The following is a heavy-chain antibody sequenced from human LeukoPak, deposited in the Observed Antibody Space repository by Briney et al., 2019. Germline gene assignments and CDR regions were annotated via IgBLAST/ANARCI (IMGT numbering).Heavy chain of an antibody. CDR3: TTDSPLLWFGESLSP. CDR2: IKRKTDGGPT. J-gene: IGHJ4*02. CDR1: GFTFNNAW. V-gene: IGHV3-15*01. Sequence: GGSLRLSCAASGFTFNNAWMTWVRQAPGKGLEWVGRIKRKTDGGPTAYAAPVKGRFTISRDDSKNTLYLQMNSLKTEDTAVYYCTTDSPLLWFGESLSPWGQGTLVTVSS. D-gene: IGHD3-10*01.